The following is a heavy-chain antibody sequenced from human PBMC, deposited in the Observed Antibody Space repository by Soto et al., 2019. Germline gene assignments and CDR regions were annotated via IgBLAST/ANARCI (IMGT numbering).Heavy chain of an antibody. D-gene: IGHD6-19*01. CDR2: ITGGGTTI. Sequence: SGGSLRLSCAASGFTFSSHEMNWVRQAPGKGLEWVSHITGGGTTIYYAGSVRGRFTTSRDNAKSSLNLHMNSLRAEDTAVYYCARGYSGGWSRGGYFDYWGQGILVTVSS. V-gene: IGHV3-48*03. CDR1: GFTFSSHE. J-gene: IGHJ4*02. CDR3: ARGYSGGWSRGGYFDY.